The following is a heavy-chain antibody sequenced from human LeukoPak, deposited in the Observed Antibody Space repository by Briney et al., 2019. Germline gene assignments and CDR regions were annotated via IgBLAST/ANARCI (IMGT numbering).Heavy chain of an antibody. CDR2: FDPENAEI. Sequence: ASVKVSCKLSGNALRELPIQWVRQAGGKGLEWMAGFDPENAEIVYAQKFQGRVTMTEDTSTNTAYMELTSLTSDDTALYYCATRGSDFWSGFDFWGQGTQVTVSS. CDR3: ATRGSDFWSGFDF. J-gene: IGHJ4*02. CDR1: GNALRELP. V-gene: IGHV1-24*01. D-gene: IGHD3-3*01.